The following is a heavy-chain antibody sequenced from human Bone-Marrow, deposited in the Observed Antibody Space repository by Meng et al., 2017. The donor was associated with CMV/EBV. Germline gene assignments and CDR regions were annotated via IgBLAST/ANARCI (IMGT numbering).Heavy chain of an antibody. CDR2: IYYSGST. CDR3: AGTPIAAAGLFDY. J-gene: IGHJ4*02. CDR1: GGPISSGDYY. V-gene: IGHV4-30-4*08. D-gene: IGHD6-13*01. Sequence: QAPLQESGPGLVKPSQTLSLTCTVSGGPISSGDYYWSWIRQPPGKGLEWIGYIYYSGSTYYNPSLKSRVTISVDTSKNQFSLKLSSVTAADTAVYYCAGTPIAAAGLFDYWGQGTLVTVSS.